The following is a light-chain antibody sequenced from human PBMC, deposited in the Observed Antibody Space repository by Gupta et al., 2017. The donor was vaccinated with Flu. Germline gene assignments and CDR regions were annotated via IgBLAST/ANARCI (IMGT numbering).Light chain of an antibody. CDR1: SSDVGGYNY. J-gene: IGLJ2*01. CDR2: DVS. Sequence: QSALPQPRSVSGTAGQSVTISCTGTSSDVGGYNYVSWFQQHPGKAPKLMIYDVSKRPSGVPHRFSGSKSGNTASLTISGLQAEDEADYYCCSYAGAYTWVFGGGTKLTVL. V-gene: IGLV2-11*01. CDR3: CSYAGAYTWV.